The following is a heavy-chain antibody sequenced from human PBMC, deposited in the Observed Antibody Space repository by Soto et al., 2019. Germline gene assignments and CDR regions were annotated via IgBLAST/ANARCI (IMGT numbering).Heavy chain of an antibody. J-gene: IGHJ6*02. CDR1: GFTFDDYT. CDR2: ISWDGGST. Sequence: GGSLRLSCAASGFTFDDYTMHWVRQAPGKGLEWVSLISWDGGSTYYADSVKGRFTISRDNSKNSLYLQMNSLRTEDTALYYCAKSASAHYGMDVWGQGTTVTVYS. V-gene: IGHV3-43*01. CDR3: AKSASAHYGMDV.